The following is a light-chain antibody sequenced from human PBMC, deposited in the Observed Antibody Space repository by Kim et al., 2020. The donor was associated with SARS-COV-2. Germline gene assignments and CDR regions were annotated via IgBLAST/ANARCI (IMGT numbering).Light chain of an antibody. CDR3: QQRDNWT. Sequence: LCWSPCERATHSCRASQSINRYLAWYQQRPGQAPRLLIFDASHRATGIPARFSGSGSGTDFTLTISSLEPEDFAVYYCQQRDNWTFGQGTKVDIK. V-gene: IGKV3-11*01. CDR2: DAS. CDR1: QSINRY. J-gene: IGKJ1*01.